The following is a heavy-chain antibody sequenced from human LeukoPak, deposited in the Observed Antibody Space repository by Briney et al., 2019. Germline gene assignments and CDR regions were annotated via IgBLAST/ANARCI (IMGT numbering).Heavy chain of an antibody. CDR3: ARVRMYYDFWSGEGAFDI. Sequence: GGSLRLSCAASGFTFSSYSMNWVRQAPGKGLEWVSYISSSSSTIYYADSVKGRFTISRDNAKNSLYLQMNSLRAEDTAVYYCARVRMYYDFWSGEGAFDIWGQGTMVTVSS. D-gene: IGHD3-3*01. CDR1: GFTFSSYS. J-gene: IGHJ3*02. CDR2: ISSSSSTI. V-gene: IGHV3-48*01.